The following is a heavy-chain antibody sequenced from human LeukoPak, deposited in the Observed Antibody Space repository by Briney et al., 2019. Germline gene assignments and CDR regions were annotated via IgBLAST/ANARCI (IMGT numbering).Heavy chain of an antibody. CDR1: GGSISSYY. CDR2: IYYSGST. J-gene: IGHJ4*02. D-gene: IGHD6-13*01. Sequence: PSETLSLTCTVSGGSISSYYWSWIRQPPGKGLEWIGYIYYSGSTNYNPSLKSRVTISVDTSQNQFSLKLSSVTAADQAVYYCVRLSSSLYDYWGQGTLVTVYS. CDR3: VRLSSSLYDY. V-gene: IGHV4-59*01.